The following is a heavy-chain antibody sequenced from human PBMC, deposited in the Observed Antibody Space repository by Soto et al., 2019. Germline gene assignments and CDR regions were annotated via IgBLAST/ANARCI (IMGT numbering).Heavy chain of an antibody. CDR1: GGSINNHY. D-gene: IGHD1-1*01. J-gene: IGHJ5*02. CDR3: ASTTHP. Sequence: SETLSLTCTVSGGSINNHYWSWIRQPPGKGLEWIGYIYYTGSTNYNPSLKSRVTISVDTSKNQFSLNLSSVTAADTAVYYCASTTHPWGQGTLVTVSS. V-gene: IGHV4-59*11. CDR2: IYYTGST.